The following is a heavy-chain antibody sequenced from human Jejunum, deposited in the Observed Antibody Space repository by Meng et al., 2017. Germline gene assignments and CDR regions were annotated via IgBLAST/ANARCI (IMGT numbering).Heavy chain of an antibody. CDR2: ISLSGSP. V-gene: IGHV4-4*02. CDR1: GGSISSSSW. Sequence: QGQWQESGPVLVNPSGTLSLTCAVYGGSISSSSWWSWVRQPPGKGLEWIGEISLSGSPSYNPSLRTRVTISIDTSRNQFSLSLSSVTAADTAVYFCAKNGYCSGGRCSSGTSFDPWGQGTLVTVSS. J-gene: IGHJ5*02. D-gene: IGHD2-15*01. CDR3: AKNGYCSGGRCSSGTSFDP.